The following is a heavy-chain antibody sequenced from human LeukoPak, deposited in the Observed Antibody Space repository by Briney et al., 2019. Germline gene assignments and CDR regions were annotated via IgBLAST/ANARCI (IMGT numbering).Heavy chain of an antibody. CDR2: IYHSGST. J-gene: IGHJ4*02. Sequence: SETLSLTCTVSGYSISSGYYWGWIRQPPGQGLEWIGSIYHSGSTYYNPSLKSRVTISVDTSKNQFSLKLSSVTAADTAVYYCARVGSSGWYGYFDYWGQGTLVTVSS. V-gene: IGHV4-38-2*02. D-gene: IGHD6-19*01. CDR1: GYSISSGYY. CDR3: ARVGSSGWYGYFDY.